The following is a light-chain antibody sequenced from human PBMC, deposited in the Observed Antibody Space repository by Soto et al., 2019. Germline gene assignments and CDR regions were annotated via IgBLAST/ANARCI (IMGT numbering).Light chain of an antibody. CDR3: HSYESNNVV. CDR1: SGSIASNY. Sequence: NFMLTQPHSVSESPGKTVIISCTRSSGSIASNYVQWYQQRPGSAPTIVIYEDNQRPSGVPDRFSGSVDSSSNSASLTISGLKTEDEADYYCHSYESNNVVFGGGTQLNVL. CDR2: EDN. V-gene: IGLV6-57*03. J-gene: IGLJ3*02.